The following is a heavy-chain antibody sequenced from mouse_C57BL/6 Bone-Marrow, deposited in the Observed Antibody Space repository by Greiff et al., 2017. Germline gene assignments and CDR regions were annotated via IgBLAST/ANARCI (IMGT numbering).Heavy chain of an antibody. CDR1: GYTFTSYG. J-gene: IGHJ3*01. V-gene: IGHV1-81*01. CDR2: IYPRSGNT. Sequence: QVQLQQSGAELARPGASVKLSCKASGYTFTSYGISWVKQRTGQGLEWIGEIYPRSGNTYYNEKFKGKATLTADKSSSTAYMELRSLTSEDSAVYFCASPRQLRPWFAYWGQGTLVTVSA. CDR3: ASPRQLRPWFAY. D-gene: IGHD3-2*02.